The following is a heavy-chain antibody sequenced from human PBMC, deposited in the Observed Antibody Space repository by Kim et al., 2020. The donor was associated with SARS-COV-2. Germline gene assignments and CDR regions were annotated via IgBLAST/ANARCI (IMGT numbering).Heavy chain of an antibody. Sequence: ASVKVSCKASGDTFTSYGISWVRQAPGQGLEWMGGISAYNGNTNYAQKLQGRVTMTTDTSTSTAYMELRSLRSEDTAVYYCAIDDDIIVVVHPPHYYYYG. CDR1: GDTFTSYG. CDR2: ISAYNGNT. J-gene: IGHJ6*01. D-gene: IGHD2-15*01. V-gene: IGHV1-18*01. CDR3: AIDDDIIVVVHPPHYYYYG.